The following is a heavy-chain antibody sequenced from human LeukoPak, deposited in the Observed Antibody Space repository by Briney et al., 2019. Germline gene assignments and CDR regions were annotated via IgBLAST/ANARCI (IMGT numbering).Heavy chain of an antibody. CDR2: ISGSGDNT. Sequence: GGSLRLSCAVSGFTFSSYTMSWVRQAPGKGLEWVSTISGSGDNTYSADSVRGRFTISRDNSKNTLYLQMNSLRAEDTAIYYCAKVSWANYFDYWGQGTLVTVSS. CDR1: GFTFSSYT. CDR3: AKVSWANYFDY. D-gene: IGHD6-13*01. J-gene: IGHJ4*02. V-gene: IGHV3-23*01.